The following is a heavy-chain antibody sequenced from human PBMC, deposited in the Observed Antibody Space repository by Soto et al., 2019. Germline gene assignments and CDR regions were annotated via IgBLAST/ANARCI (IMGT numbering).Heavy chain of an antibody. CDR2: SSSAGTTI. D-gene: IGHD3-10*01. V-gene: IGHV3-11*01. Sequence: QVHLVESGGGLVKPGGSLRLSCTASGFVFTEYYMSWVRQAPGKGPEWVSSSSSAGTTIDYADSVKGRFTISRDNAKNSMYLQLTSLRPDVTAVYYCARDRFGLFDHWGQGVLVTVSS. J-gene: IGHJ4*02. CDR3: ARDRFGLFDH. CDR1: GFVFTEYY.